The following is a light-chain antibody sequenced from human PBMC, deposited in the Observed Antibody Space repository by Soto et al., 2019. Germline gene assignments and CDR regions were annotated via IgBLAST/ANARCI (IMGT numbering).Light chain of an antibody. CDR1: SSDVGRYNY. J-gene: IGLJ1*01. Sequence: QSVLTQPPSASGSPGQSVTISCTGTSSDVGRYNYVSWYQQHPGKAPKLIIYEVNKRPSGVPDRFSGSKPGNTASLTVSGLQAEDEADYYCCSYAARGVFGAGTKLTVL. CDR2: EVN. CDR3: CSYAARGV. V-gene: IGLV2-8*01.